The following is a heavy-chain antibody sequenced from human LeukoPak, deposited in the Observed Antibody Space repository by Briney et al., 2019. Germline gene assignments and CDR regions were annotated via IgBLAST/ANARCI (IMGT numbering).Heavy chain of an antibody. J-gene: IGHJ5*02. CDR2: IGTGGKTK. CDR3: ARGGNWPRGWFDP. CDR1: GFTFSTYE. V-gene: IGHV3-48*03. D-gene: IGHD1-1*01. Sequence: GGSLRLSCAASGFTFSTYEMHWVRQPPGKGLEWDSSIGTGGKTKYYVDSVKARFTISRDNARNSLYLQMNSLRAEDTVVYYCARGGNWPRGWFDPWGQGTLVTVSS.